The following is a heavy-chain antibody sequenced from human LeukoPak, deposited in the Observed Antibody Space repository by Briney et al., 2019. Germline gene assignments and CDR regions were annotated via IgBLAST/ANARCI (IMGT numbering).Heavy chain of an antibody. CDR2: ISYDGSIK. V-gene: IGHV3-30*18. J-gene: IGHJ4*02. CDR3: AKDGRSEGIDYGDGLHLDL. CDR1: GVTFSSYG. Sequence: GGSRSLSCAASGVTFSSYGMHWGRQAPGEGLGWVAVISYDGSIKYYGDSVKGRFTISRDNSTNTLYLHMNSLRAEERAVYCCAKDGRSEGIDYGDGLHLDLWAQEPVFTVPS. D-gene: IGHD4-17*01.